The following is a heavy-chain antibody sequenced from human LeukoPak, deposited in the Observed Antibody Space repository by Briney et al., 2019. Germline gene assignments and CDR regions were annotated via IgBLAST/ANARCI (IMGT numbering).Heavy chain of an antibody. Sequence: PSETLSLTCAVYGGSFSGYYWSWIRQPPGKGLEWIGEINHSGSTNYNPSLKSRVAISVDTSKNQFSLKLSSVTAADTAVYYCARGRAFDYWGRGTLVTVSS. V-gene: IGHV4-34*01. CDR1: GGSFSGYY. CDR3: ARGRAFDY. J-gene: IGHJ4*02. CDR2: INHSGST.